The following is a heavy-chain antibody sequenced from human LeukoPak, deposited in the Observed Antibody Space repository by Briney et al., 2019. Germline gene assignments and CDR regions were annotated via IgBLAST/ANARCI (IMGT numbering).Heavy chain of an antibody. Sequence: SETPSLTCAVYGGSFSGYYWSWIRQPPGKGLEWIGEINHSGSTNYNPSLKSRVTISVDTSKNQFSLKLSSVTAADTAVYYCARGDIAVAVLGLDYWGQGTLVTVSS. CDR3: ARGDIAVAVLGLDY. CDR1: GGSFSGYY. J-gene: IGHJ4*02. CDR2: INHSGST. V-gene: IGHV4-34*01. D-gene: IGHD6-19*01.